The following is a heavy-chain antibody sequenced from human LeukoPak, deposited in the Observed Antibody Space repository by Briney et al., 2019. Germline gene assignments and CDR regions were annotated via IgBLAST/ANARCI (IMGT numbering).Heavy chain of an antibody. Sequence: ASVTVSCKVSGYTLTELSMHWVRQAPGKGLEWMGGFDPEDGETIYAQKFQGRVTMTEDTSTDTAYMELSSLRSEDTAVYYCATVTYSSGWQGVYYYYGMDVWGQGTTVAVSS. V-gene: IGHV1-24*01. CDR3: ATVTYSSGWQGVYYYYGMDV. J-gene: IGHJ6*02. CDR2: FDPEDGET. D-gene: IGHD6-19*01. CDR1: GYTLTELS.